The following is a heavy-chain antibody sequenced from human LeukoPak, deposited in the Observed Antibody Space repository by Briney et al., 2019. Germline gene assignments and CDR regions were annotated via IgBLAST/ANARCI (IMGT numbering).Heavy chain of an antibody. V-gene: IGHV4-59*01. D-gene: IGHD2-2*01. CDR3: ARVVVVPAADYPRYYYYGMDV. Sequence: SETLSLTCTVAGGSISSYDGSCIRQPPGKGLEWIGYIYYSGSTNYNPSLKRRVTISVDTYKNQFSLKLSSVTAADTAVYYCARVVVVPAADYPRYYYYGMDVWGQGTTVTVSS. CDR2: IYYSGST. J-gene: IGHJ6*02. CDR1: GGSISSYD.